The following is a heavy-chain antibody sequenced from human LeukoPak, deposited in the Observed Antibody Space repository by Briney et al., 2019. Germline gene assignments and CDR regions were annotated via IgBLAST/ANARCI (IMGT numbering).Heavy chain of an antibody. Sequence: GESLKISCKGSGYSLTSYWIGWVRQMPGKGLEWMGIIYSGDSDTRYSPSFQGQVTISADKSISTAYLQWSSLKASDTAMYYCARLKKQQLVRYFDYWGQGTLVTVSS. J-gene: IGHJ4*02. D-gene: IGHD6-13*01. V-gene: IGHV5-51*01. CDR2: IYSGDSDT. CDR3: ARLKKQQLVRYFDY. CDR1: GYSLTSYW.